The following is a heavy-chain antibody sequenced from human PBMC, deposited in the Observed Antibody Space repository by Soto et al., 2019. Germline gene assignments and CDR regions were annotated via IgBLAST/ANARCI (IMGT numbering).Heavy chain of an antibody. CDR3: ARGDYYGSGSYSIYYGMDV. CDR1: GGTFSSYA. Sequence: QVQLVQSGAEVKKPGSSVKVSCKASGGTFSSYAISWVRQAPGQGLEWMGGIIPIFGTANYAQKFQGRVTIIADESTSTAYMELSSLRSEDTAVYYCARGDYYGSGSYSIYYGMDVWGQGTTVTVSS. J-gene: IGHJ6*02. V-gene: IGHV1-69*01. D-gene: IGHD3-10*01. CDR2: IIPIFGTA.